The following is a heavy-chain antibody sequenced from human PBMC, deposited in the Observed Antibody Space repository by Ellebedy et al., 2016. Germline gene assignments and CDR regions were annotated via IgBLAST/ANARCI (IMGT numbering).Heavy chain of an antibody. CDR3: ASSARSEYYYGMDV. CDR1: GFTVSSNY. Sequence: GESLKISXAASGFTVSSNYISWVRQAPGKGLEWVSVIYSDGSTYYADSVKGRCTISRDNSKNTLYLQMNSLRAEDTAVYYCASSARSEYYYGMDVWGQGTTVIVSS. D-gene: IGHD3-10*01. J-gene: IGHJ6*02. V-gene: IGHV3-53*01. CDR2: IYSDGST.